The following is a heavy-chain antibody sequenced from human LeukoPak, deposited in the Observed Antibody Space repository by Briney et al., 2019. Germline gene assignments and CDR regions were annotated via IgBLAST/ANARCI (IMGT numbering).Heavy chain of an antibody. Sequence: SENLSLTCTVSGGSVSSDSYYWSWIRQPPGKGLEWIGHISYSGTTNYNPSLKSRVIISIDISQNQFSLKLSSVTAADTAVYYCAGAPNPTFFDYWGQGPLATVSS. V-gene: IGHV4-61*01. CDR1: GGSVSSDSYY. J-gene: IGHJ4*02. CDR3: AGAPNPTFFDY. CDR2: ISYSGTT.